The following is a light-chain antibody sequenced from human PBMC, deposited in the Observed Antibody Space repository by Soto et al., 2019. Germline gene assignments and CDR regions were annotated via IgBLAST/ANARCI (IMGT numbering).Light chain of an antibody. V-gene: IGKV1-39*01. CDR3: QQTDSTPRT. CDR2: DAS. Sequence: DIQVTQSPSSLSASIGERVTITCRASQSIGNYLNWYQQKQEKAPKLLIYDASSLQSGVPSRFSGSGSGTDFTLTISSLQPEDFATYYCQQTDSTPRTFGQGTKVDVK. J-gene: IGKJ1*01. CDR1: QSIGNY.